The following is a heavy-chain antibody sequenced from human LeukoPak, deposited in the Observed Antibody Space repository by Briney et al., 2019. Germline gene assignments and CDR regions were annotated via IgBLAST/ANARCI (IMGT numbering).Heavy chain of an antibody. CDR3: AKGFGILN. J-gene: IGHJ4*02. V-gene: IGHV3-30*04. CDR1: GFTFSSYA. Sequence: GGSLRLSCAASGFTFSSYAMSWVRQAPGKGLEWVAVISYDGSNKYYADSVKGRFTISRDNSKNTLYLQMNSLRAEDTAVYYCAKGFGILNWGQGTLVTVSS. D-gene: IGHD3-9*01. CDR2: ISYDGSNK.